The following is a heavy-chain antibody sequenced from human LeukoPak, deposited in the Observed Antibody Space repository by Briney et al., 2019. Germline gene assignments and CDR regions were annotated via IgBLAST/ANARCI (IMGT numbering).Heavy chain of an antibody. CDR1: GGSISSYY. J-gene: IGHJ4*02. D-gene: IGHD6-13*01. V-gene: IGHV4-59*01. CDR2: IYYSGST. CDR3: ARGIFPVGSSWYLFDY. Sequence: KASETLSLTCTVSGGSISSYYWSWIRQPPGKGLEWIGYIYYSGSTNYNPSLKSRVTISVDTSKNQFSLKLSSVTAADTAVYYCARGIFPVGSSWYLFDYWGQGTLVTVSS.